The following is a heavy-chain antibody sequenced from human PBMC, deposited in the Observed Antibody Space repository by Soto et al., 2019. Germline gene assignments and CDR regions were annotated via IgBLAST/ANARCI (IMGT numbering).Heavy chain of an antibody. CDR2: ITSSSSHI. Sequence: WGFLRLSCVDSGFTFSTYIMNWVRQAPGKGLEWVSSITSSSSHIYYADSVKGRFTISRDNAKNSLYLQMNSLRAEDTAVYYCARAPNPYSGTYYFDYWGQGTPVTVSS. D-gene: IGHD4-4*01. J-gene: IGHJ4*02. CDR3: ARAPNPYSGTYYFDY. V-gene: IGHV3-21*01. CDR1: GFTFSTYI.